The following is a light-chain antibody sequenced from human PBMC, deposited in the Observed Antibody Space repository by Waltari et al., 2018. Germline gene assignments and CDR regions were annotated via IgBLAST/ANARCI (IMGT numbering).Light chain of an antibody. Sequence: QIVVTQEPSLSVSPGGTVPLTCALRSGSVSSTSFAILYQQTPGQAPRTLVYKSNPRSSGVPDRFSGSILGNKAALTITGAQADDEADYYCLFYMGSGIWVFGGGTRLTVL. CDR2: KSN. V-gene: IGLV8-61*01. CDR3: LFYMGSGIWV. CDR1: SGSVSSTSF. J-gene: IGLJ3*02.